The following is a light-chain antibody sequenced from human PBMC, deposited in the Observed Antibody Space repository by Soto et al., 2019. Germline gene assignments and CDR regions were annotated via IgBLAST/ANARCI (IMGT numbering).Light chain of an antibody. CDR2: DAS. J-gene: IGKJ2*01. Sequence: EIVLTQSSATLSLSPGERATLSCRASQNIRSYLAWFQQKPGQAPRLLIYDASNRATGIPARFSGSGSGTDFTLTISSLEPEDFAVYYCQERGNWPPYTFGQGTKLEI. V-gene: IGKV3-11*01. CDR1: QNIRSY. CDR3: QERGNWPPYT.